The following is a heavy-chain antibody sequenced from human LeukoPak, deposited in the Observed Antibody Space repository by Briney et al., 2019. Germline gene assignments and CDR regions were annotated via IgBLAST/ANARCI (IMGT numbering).Heavy chain of an antibody. D-gene: IGHD3-3*01. CDR2: IYYSGTT. J-gene: IGHJ4*02. CDR3: ARLRFDFWSGYTHPYFDY. CDR1: GGSISSSSYS. V-gene: IGHV4-39*01. Sequence: SETLSLTCTVSGGSISSSSYSWGWIRQPPGKGLEWIGSIYYSGTTYYNPSLKSRVTISVDTSRIQFSLKLSSVAATDTAVYFCARLRFDFWSGYTHPYFDYWGQGTLVTVSS.